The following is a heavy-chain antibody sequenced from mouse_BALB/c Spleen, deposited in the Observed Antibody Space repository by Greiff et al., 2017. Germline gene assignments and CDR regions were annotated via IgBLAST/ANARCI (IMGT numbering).Heavy chain of an antibody. V-gene: IGHV1S137*01. CDR2: ISTYYGDA. D-gene: IGHD2-3*01. J-gene: IGHJ1*01. Sequence: QVQLKESGAELVRPGVSVKISCKGSGYTFTDYAMHWVKQSHAKSLEWIGVISTYYGDASYNQKFKGKATMTVDKSSSTAYMELARLTSEDSAIYYCARWLLGYFDVWGAGTTVTVSS. CDR1: GYTFTDYA. CDR3: ARWLLGYFDV.